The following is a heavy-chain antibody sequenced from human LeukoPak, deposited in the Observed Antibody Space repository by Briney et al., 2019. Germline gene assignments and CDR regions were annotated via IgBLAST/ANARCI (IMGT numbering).Heavy chain of an antibody. J-gene: IGHJ6*02. D-gene: IGHD2-2*01. V-gene: IGHV3-23*01. Sequence: GGSLRLSCAASGFTFSSYAMSWVRQAPGKGLEWVSAISGSGGSTYYADSVKGRFTISRDNSKNTLYLQMNSLRAEDTAVYYCAKDTVGPIYCSSTSCPYYYYGMDVWGQGTTVTVSS. CDR2: ISGSGGST. CDR1: GFTFSSYA. CDR3: AKDTVGPIYCSSTSCPYYYYGMDV.